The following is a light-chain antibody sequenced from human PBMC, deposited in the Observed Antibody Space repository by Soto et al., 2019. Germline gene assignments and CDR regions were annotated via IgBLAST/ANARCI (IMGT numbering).Light chain of an antibody. CDR1: QGISSA. Sequence: AIQLTQSPFSLSASVGDRVTITCRASQGISSALAWYQQKPGKAPKLLIYDASSLESGVPSRFSGSGSGTDFTLTISSLQPEDFATYYCQQFNSYPPFTFGPGTKVDIK. CDR3: QQFNSYPPFT. J-gene: IGKJ3*01. V-gene: IGKV1-13*02. CDR2: DAS.